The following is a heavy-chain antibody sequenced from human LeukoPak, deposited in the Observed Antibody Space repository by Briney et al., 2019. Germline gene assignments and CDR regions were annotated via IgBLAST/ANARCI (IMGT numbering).Heavy chain of an antibody. D-gene: IGHD4-17*01. CDR2: IYSGGST. V-gene: IGHV3-53*01. CDR1: GFTVSSNY. Sequence: GGSLRPSCAASGFTVSSNYMSWVRQAPGKGLEWVSVIYSGGSTYYADSVKGRFTISRDNSKNTLYLQMNSLRAEDTAVYYCARVGLNGDFTFDYWGQGTLVTVSS. CDR3: ARVGLNGDFTFDY. J-gene: IGHJ4*02.